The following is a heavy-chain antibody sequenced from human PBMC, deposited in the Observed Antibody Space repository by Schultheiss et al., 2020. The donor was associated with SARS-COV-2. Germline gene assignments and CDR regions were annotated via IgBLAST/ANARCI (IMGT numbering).Heavy chain of an antibody. Sequence: SQTLSLTCAVYGGSFSGYYWSWVRQPPGKGLEWIGEINHSGSTYYNPSLKSRVTISVDKSKNQFSLKLTSVTAADTAVYYCAREDGYREVDYWGQGTLVTVSS. J-gene: IGHJ4*02. CDR2: INHSGST. V-gene: IGHV4-34*01. D-gene: IGHD5-24*01. CDR3: AREDGYREVDY. CDR1: GGSFSGYY.